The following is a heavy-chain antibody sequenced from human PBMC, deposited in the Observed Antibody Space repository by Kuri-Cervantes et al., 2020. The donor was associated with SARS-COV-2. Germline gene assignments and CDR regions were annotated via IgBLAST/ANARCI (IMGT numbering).Heavy chain of an antibody. V-gene: IGHV1-46*01. J-gene: IGHJ6*02. D-gene: IGHD4-17*01. CDR1: GYTFTTYY. CDR3: ARDPTTVTTGVGMDV. CDR2: INPSGGGT. Sequence: ASVKVSCKASGYTFTTYYIHWVRQAPGQGLEWMGIINPSGGGTSYAQKFQGRVAVTRDTPTSTFYMELSSLRSEDTAVYYCARDPTTVTTGVGMDVWGQGTTVTVSS.